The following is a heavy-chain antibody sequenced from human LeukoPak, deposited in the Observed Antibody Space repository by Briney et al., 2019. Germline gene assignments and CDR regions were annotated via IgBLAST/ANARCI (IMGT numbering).Heavy chain of an antibody. CDR1: GGSISSGGYS. Sequence: SETLSLTCAVSGGSISSGGYSWSWIRQPPGKGLEWIGYIYHSGSTYYNPSLKSRVTILVDRSKNQFSLKLSSVTAADTAVYYCARHHDSSGYYFYWGQGTLVTVSS. V-gene: IGHV4-30-2*01. CDR2: IYHSGST. D-gene: IGHD3-22*01. J-gene: IGHJ4*02. CDR3: ARHHDSSGYYFY.